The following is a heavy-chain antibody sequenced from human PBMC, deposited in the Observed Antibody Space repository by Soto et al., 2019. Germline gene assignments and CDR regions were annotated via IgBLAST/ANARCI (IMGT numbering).Heavy chain of an antibody. J-gene: IGHJ4*02. CDR1: GFTFSSYG. Sequence: GGSLRLSCAASGFTFSSYGMHWVRQAPGKGLEWVTVISYDGSNKYYADSVKGRFTISRDNSKNTLYLKMNSLRAEDTAVYYCAKDNSEGVAAPFDYWVQGTLVTVSS. CDR3: AKDNSEGVAAPFDY. D-gene: IGHD2-15*01. V-gene: IGHV3-30*18. CDR2: ISYDGSNK.